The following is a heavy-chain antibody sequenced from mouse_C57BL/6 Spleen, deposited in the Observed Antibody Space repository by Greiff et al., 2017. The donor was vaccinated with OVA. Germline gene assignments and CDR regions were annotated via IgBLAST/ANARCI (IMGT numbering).Heavy chain of an antibody. CDR2: FHPYNDDT. CDR3: ARRLWNYYAMDY. Sequence: VHLVESGAELVKPGASVKMSCKASGYTFTTYPIEWMKQNHGKSLEWIGNFHPYNDDTKYNEKFKGKATLTVEKSSSTVYLELSRLTSDDSAVYYCARRLWNYYAMDYWGQGTSVTVSS. J-gene: IGHJ4*01. CDR1: GYTFTTYP. V-gene: IGHV1-47*01. D-gene: IGHD1-1*02.